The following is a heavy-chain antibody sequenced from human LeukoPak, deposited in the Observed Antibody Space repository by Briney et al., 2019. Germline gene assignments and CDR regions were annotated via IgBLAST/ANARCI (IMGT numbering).Heavy chain of an antibody. Sequence: QSGGSLRLSCAASGFTFSSYAMHWVRQAPGKGLGWVAVISYDGSNKYYVDSVKGRFTISRDNSKNTLYLQMNSLRAEDTAVYYCAKGRTFNPSIGVALTTYYFDYWGQGTLVTVSS. V-gene: IGHV3-30-3*01. CDR2: ISYDGSNK. D-gene: IGHD2-15*01. J-gene: IGHJ4*02. CDR3: AKGRTFNPSIGVALTTYYFDY. CDR1: GFTFSSYA.